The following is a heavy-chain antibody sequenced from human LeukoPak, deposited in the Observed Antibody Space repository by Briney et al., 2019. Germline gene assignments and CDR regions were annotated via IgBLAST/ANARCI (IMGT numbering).Heavy chain of an antibody. CDR3: ARGVWYSSGWYDY. V-gene: IGHV4-39*07. CDR1: GGSISSSSYY. CDR2: IYYSGST. J-gene: IGHJ4*02. D-gene: IGHD6-19*01. Sequence: PSETLSLTCTVSGGSISSSSYYWGWIRQPPGKGLEWIGSIYYSGSTYYNPSLKSRVTISVDTSKNQFSLKLSSVTAADTAVYYCARGVWYSSGWYDYWGQGTLVTASS.